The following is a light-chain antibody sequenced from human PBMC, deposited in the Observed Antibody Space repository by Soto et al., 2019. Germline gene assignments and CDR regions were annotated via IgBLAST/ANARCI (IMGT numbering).Light chain of an antibody. V-gene: IGLV1-40*01. J-gene: IGLJ2*01. CDR1: SSNIGAGYD. Sequence: QPVLTQPPSVSGAPGQRVTISCTGSSSNIGAGYDVHWYQQLPGTAPKLLIYGNSNRPSGVPDRFSVSKSGTSASLAITGLHAEDEADYYCQSYDSSLSGVVFGGGTKVTVL. CDR3: QSYDSSLSGVV. CDR2: GNS.